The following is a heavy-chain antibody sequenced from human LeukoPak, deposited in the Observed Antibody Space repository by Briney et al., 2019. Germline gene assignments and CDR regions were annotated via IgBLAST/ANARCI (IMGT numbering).Heavy chain of an antibody. D-gene: IGHD4-17*01. J-gene: IGHJ4*02. CDR3: ARRNGDYVVDY. Sequence: GASLQSSSQGAGYASTNYWIGWVRPPPRKGREWMGIIHPGDFDTRYSPSFQGQVTISAAKSITTAYLQWSRLKASDTAMFYCARRNGDYVVDYWGEGTLVTVSS. CDR2: IHPGDFDT. V-gene: IGHV5-51*01. CDR1: GYASTNYW.